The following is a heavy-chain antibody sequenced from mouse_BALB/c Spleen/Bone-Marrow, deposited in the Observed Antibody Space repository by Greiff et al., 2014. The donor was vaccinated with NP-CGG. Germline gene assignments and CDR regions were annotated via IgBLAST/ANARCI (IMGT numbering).Heavy chain of an antibody. V-gene: IGHV1S41*01. Sequence: DLVKPGASVKLSCKASGYTFTSYWINWIKQRPGQGLEWIGRIPPGSGTTYYNEMFKGKATLTVDTSSTTAYIQLSSLSSEDSAVYFCARGSHYYGSSSPWFAYWGQGTLVTVSA. CDR3: ARGSHYYGSSSPWFAY. CDR1: GYTFTSYW. D-gene: IGHD1-1*01. CDR2: IPPGSGTT. J-gene: IGHJ3*01.